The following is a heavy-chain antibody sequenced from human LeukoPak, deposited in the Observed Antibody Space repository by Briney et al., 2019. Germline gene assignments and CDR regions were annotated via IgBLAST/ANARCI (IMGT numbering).Heavy chain of an antibody. Sequence: SETLSLTCAVYGGSFSGYYWSCIRQPPGKGLEWIGEINRSGSTNYNPSLKSRVTISVDTSKNQFSLKLSSVTAADTAVYYCASYQLAYGSGSYPYWGQGTLVTVSS. J-gene: IGHJ4*02. D-gene: IGHD3-10*01. CDR1: GGSFSGYY. CDR2: INRSGST. CDR3: ASYQLAYGSGSYPY. V-gene: IGHV4-34*01.